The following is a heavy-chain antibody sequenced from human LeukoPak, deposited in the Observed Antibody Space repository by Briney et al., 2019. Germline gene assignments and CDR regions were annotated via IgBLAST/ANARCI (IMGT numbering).Heavy chain of an antibody. J-gene: IGHJ4*02. CDR1: GYSFIGYY. D-gene: IGHD4-17*01. CDR2: INPDSGGT. CDR3: ARDSGASY. Sequence: ASVKVSCKASGYSFIGYYINWVRQAPGQGLEWMGWINPDSGGTNYAQKFQGRVTMTRDTSISIAYMELSGLRFDDTAVYYCARDSGASYWGQGTLVTVSS. V-gene: IGHV1-2*02.